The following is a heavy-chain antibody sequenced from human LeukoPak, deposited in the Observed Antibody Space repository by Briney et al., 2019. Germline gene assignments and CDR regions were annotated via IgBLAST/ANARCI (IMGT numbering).Heavy chain of an antibody. J-gene: IGHJ4*02. CDR1: GGSISSRPYY. Sequence: SETLSLTCTVSGGSISSRPYYWGWVRQPPGKGLEWIGTISYSGTTYYNPSLKSRVTISLDTSKNQFSLKLSSVTAADTAVYYCARGKDYYDSSGYYNSFDYWGQGTLVTVSS. CDR2: ISYSGTT. V-gene: IGHV4-39*07. D-gene: IGHD3-22*01. CDR3: ARGKDYYDSSGYYNSFDY.